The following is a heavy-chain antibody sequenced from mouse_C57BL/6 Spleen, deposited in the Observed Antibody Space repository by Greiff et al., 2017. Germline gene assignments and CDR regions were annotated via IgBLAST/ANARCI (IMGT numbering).Heavy chain of an antibody. J-gene: IGHJ4*01. V-gene: IGHV14-3*01. CDR1: GFNIKNTY. D-gene: IGHD1-1*01. CDR3: SSPLSSSYDAMDY. CDR2: IDPANGNT. Sequence: VQLQQSVAELVRPGASVKLSCTASGFNIKNTYMHWVKQRPEQGLEWIGRIDPANGNTTYAPKFQGKATITADTSSNTAYLQLSSLTSEDTAIYYCSSPLSSSYDAMDYWGQGTSVTVSS.